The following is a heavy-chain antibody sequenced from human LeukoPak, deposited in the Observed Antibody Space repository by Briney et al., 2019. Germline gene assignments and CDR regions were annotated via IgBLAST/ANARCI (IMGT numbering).Heavy chain of an antibody. J-gene: IGHJ4*02. CDR3: ARGASDIVVVPAAVGPFDL. CDR1: GFTFSSYA. Sequence: GGSLRLSCAASGFTFSSYAMYWVRRTPGQGLEYVSVISGNGVSTHYATSVKGRFTISRDNSKNTLYLQMGSLRAEDMAVYYCARGASDIVVVPAAVGPFDLWGQGTLVTVSS. V-gene: IGHV3-64*01. D-gene: IGHD2-2*01. CDR2: ISGNGVST.